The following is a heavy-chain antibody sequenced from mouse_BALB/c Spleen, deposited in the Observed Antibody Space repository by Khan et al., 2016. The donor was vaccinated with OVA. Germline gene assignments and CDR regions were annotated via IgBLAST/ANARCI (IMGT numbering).Heavy chain of an antibody. CDR1: GFSLTNYG. V-gene: IGHV2-6*02. Sequence: QVQLQQSGPGLVAPSQSLSITCTVSGFSLTNYGVHWVRQPPGKGLEWLVVIWSDGSTNYNSVLKSRLSISTDNSKSQVFLKMNSLQTDDTAIYYCARWFDGYSSLYAMDYWGQGTSVTVSS. CDR3: ARWFDGYSSLYAMDY. J-gene: IGHJ4*01. D-gene: IGHD2-3*01. CDR2: IWSDGST.